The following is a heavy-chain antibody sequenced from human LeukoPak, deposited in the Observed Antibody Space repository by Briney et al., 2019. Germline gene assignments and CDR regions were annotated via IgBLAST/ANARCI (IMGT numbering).Heavy chain of an antibody. CDR1: GFTFSSEW. J-gene: IGHJ5*02. CDR2: IDGNGRTT. Sequence: GGSLRLSYAASGFTFSSEWMHWVRQAPGRGLVWISHIDGNGRTTNYGDSVRGRFTVSRDNAKNTLYLQMNGLRAEDTAVYYCARDVPRTSGPWGQGTLVTVSS. D-gene: IGHD3-10*01. CDR3: ARDVPRTSGP. V-gene: IGHV3-74*01.